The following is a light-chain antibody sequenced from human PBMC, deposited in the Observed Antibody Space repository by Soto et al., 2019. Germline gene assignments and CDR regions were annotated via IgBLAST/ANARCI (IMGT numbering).Light chain of an antibody. V-gene: IGKV3-15*01. CDR3: QQYNNWPPT. Sequence: EIVMTQSPATLSVSPGERATLSCRASQSVSSNLAWYQQKPGQAPRLLIYGASTRATGIPARFSVSGSGTDFTLTISSLQSEDFAVYYCQQYNNWPPTFGQGTKLEIK. J-gene: IGKJ2*01. CDR2: GAS. CDR1: QSVSSN.